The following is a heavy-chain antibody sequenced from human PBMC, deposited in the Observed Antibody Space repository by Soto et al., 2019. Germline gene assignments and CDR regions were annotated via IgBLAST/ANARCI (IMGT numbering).Heavy chain of an antibody. J-gene: IGHJ2*01. D-gene: IGHD3-3*01. CDR2: ISYDGSNK. V-gene: IGHV3-30*18. Sequence: QVQLVESGGGVVQPGRSLRLSCAASGFTFSSYGMHWVRQAPGKGLEWVAVISYDGSNKYYADSVKGRFTISRDNSKNTLYLQMNSRRAEDTAVYYCAKDHYTVAGIYWYFDLWGRGTLVTVSS. CDR1: GFTFSSYG. CDR3: AKDHYTVAGIYWYFDL.